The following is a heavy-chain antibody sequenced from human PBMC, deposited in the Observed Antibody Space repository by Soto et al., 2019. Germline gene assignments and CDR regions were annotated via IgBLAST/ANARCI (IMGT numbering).Heavy chain of an antibody. Sequence: PSENLSLTCTVSGGSISSYYWSWIRQPPKKGLEWIGYIYYSGSPNYSPSLESRVTISEDTSKNQFSLKLSSVTAADTAIYYCAGGRDHYNGWYSQLWGRGTLVTVSS. CDR3: AGGRDHYNGWYSQL. D-gene: IGHD1-1*01. CDR1: GGSISSYY. CDR2: IYYSGSP. J-gene: IGHJ2*01. V-gene: IGHV4-59*01.